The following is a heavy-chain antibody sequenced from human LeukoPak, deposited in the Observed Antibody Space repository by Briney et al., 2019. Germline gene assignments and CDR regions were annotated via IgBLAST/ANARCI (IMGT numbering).Heavy chain of an antibody. V-gene: IGHV3-66*02. Sequence: GGSLRLSCAASGFSVSKKYMSWVRQAPGKGLEWVSVIYSGGDIYYADSVKGRFTISRDNSKNTLYLQMNSLRGGDTAVYYCAREAGDILTGGYMDVWGKGTTVIVSS. CDR3: AREAGDILTGGYMDV. J-gene: IGHJ6*03. D-gene: IGHD3-9*01. CDR1: GFSVSKKY. CDR2: IYSGGDI.